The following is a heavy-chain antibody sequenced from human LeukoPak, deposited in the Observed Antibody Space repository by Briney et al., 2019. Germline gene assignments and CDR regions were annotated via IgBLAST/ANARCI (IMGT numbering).Heavy chain of an antibody. D-gene: IGHD3-10*02. V-gene: IGHV3-21*01. Sequence: GGSLRLSCVASGFTFSRYSMNWVRLAPGEGLEWVSSISTSSSYIYYADSVKGRFTISRDNAKNSLYLQMNSLRAEDTAVYYCAELGITMIGGVWGKGTTVTISS. CDR2: ISTSSSYI. CDR3: AELGITMIGGV. J-gene: IGHJ6*04. CDR1: GFTFSRYS.